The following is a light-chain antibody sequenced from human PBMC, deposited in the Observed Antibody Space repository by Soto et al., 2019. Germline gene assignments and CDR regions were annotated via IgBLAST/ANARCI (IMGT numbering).Light chain of an antibody. J-gene: IGKJ1*01. V-gene: IGKV1-5*03. CDR3: QQYNSAWT. Sequence: DIQMTQSPSTLSASVGDRVTITCRASQSVSSWLAWYQQKPGKAPNLLIYTPSSLESGVPSRFSGSGSGTEFTLTISSLQPDDFATYYCQQYNSAWTFGQGTTVEIK. CDR1: QSVSSW. CDR2: TPS.